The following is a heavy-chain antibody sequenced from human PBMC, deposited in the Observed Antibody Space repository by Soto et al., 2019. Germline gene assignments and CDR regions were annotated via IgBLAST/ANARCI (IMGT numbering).Heavy chain of an antibody. D-gene: IGHD1-26*01. V-gene: IGHV1-2*02. CDR3: AGGVLSGTYYNWFDP. CDR2: INPNSGAT. Sequence: VKDACRTSADTVTVYYIHRVRQAPGQGLEWMGWINPNSGATNYAQKFQGRVTMTRDTSISTAYMGLSRLRSDDTAVYYCAGGVLSGTYYNWFDPWGQGTLVTVSS. J-gene: IGHJ5*02. CDR1: ADTVTVYY.